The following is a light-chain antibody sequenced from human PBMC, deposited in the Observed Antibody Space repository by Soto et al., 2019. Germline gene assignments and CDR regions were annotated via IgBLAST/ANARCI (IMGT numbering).Light chain of an antibody. J-gene: IGKJ1*01. CDR2: AAS. CDR1: QSISSY. CDR3: QKYNSAPRT. V-gene: IGKV1-27*01. Sequence: DIQMTQSPSSLSASVGDRVTITCRASQSISSYLAWYQQKPGKVPKLLIYAASTLQSGVPSRFSGSGSGTDFTLTISSLQPEDVATYYCQKYNSAPRTFGQGTKV.